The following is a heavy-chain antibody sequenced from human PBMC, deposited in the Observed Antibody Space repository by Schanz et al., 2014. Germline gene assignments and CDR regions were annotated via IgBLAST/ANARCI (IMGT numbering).Heavy chain of an antibody. Sequence: QVQLQESGPGLVKPSETLSLTCTVSGGSINRYYWSWIRQPAGKGLEWIGRIYPSGSTKYNPSLKSRVPMSVDPSKSQFSLRLNSVTAADTAVYYCARGGPLGFGELLDYWGQGALVTVSS. V-gene: IGHV4-4*07. D-gene: IGHD3-10*01. CDR2: IYPSGST. CDR3: ARGGPLGFGELLDY. CDR1: GGSINRYY. J-gene: IGHJ4*02.